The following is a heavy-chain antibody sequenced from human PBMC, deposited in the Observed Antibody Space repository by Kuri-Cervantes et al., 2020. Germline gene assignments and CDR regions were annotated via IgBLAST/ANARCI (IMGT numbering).Heavy chain of an antibody. V-gene: IGHV3-9*01. D-gene: IGHD6-13*01. J-gene: IGHJ6*03. CDR3: AKNSDSSNWSFGLYYYMDV. CDR1: GFTFDDYA. Sequence: GGSLRLSCAASGFTFDDYALHWVRQAPGKGLEWVSGISWNSGSIGYADSVKGRFTISRDNAKNSLYLQMNSLRAEDTALYYCAKNSDSSNWSFGLYYYMDVWGKGTTVTVSS. CDR2: ISWNSGSI.